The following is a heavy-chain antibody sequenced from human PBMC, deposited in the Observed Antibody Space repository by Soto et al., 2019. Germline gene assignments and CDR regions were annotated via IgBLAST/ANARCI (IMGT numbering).Heavy chain of an antibody. J-gene: IGHJ4*02. Sequence: QVQLVESGGGVVQPGRSLRLSCAASGFTFSSYAMHWVRQAPGKGLEWVAVISYDGSNKYYADSVKGRFTISRDNSKNTLYLQMNSLRAEDTAVFYCAKPTVPFGRTAVAGPFDNWGQGTLVTVSS. D-gene: IGHD6-19*01. CDR3: AKPTVPFGRTAVAGPFDN. CDR1: GFTFSSYA. CDR2: ISYDGSNK. V-gene: IGHV3-30*18.